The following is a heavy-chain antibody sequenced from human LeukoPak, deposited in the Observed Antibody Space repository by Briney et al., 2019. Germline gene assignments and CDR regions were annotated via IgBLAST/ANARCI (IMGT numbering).Heavy chain of an antibody. CDR2: ISGSGGST. J-gene: IGHJ4*02. V-gene: IGHV3-23*01. CDR3: SKARSGQWLVRVPDY. Sequence: GGSLRLSCAASGFTFSSYAMSWVRQAPGKGLEWVSAISGSGGSTFYADSVKGRFTISRDNSKNTLYLQMNSLRAEDTAVYYCSKARSGQWLVRVPDYWGQGTLVTVSS. CDR1: GFTFSSYA. D-gene: IGHD6-19*01.